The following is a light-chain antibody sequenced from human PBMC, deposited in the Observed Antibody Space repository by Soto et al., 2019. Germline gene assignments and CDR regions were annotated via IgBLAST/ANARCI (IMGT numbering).Light chain of an antibody. CDR1: SSNIGPGYD. J-gene: IGLJ2*01. V-gene: IGLV1-40*01. Sequence: QSVLAQPPSVSGAPGQRVTISCTGSSSNIGPGYDVHWYQQLPGRAPKLLIYGNNKRPSGVPDRFSGSKSGTSASLAITGLQAEDEADYYCQSYDSSLSGWVVFGGGTKLTVL. CDR3: QSYDSSLSGWVV. CDR2: GNN.